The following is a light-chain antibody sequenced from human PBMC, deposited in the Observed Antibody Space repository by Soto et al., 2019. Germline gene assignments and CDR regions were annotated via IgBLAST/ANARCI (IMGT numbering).Light chain of an antibody. CDR2: KAS. V-gene: IGKV1-5*03. CDR1: QSISIW. CDR3: QQRSSWPIT. Sequence: DIQMSQSPSTLSASVRDRVTITFRASQSISIWLAWYQQKPGKALKILIYKASSLESGVTSSFSGSGSGTEFTLTISSLQPDDFAVYYCQQRSSWPITFGQGTRLEIK. J-gene: IGKJ5*01.